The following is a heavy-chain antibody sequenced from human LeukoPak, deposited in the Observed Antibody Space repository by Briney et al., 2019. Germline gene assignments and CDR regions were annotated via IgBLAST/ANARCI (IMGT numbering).Heavy chain of an antibody. CDR2: ISYDGSNK. CDR3: ARAGRDGYKRPFDY. Sequence: GRSLRLSCAASGFIFNTYGMHWVRQAPGKGLEWVAVISYDGSNKYYADSVRGRFTISRDNSKNALYLQMNSLRAEDTAVYYCARAGRDGYKRPFDYWGQGTLVTVSS. J-gene: IGHJ4*02. V-gene: IGHV3-30*03. CDR1: GFIFNTYG. D-gene: IGHD5-24*01.